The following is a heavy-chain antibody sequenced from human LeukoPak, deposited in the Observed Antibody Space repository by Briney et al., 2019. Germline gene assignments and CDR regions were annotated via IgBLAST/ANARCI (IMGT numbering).Heavy chain of an antibody. CDR2: ISAIGGGT. V-gene: IGHV3-23*01. CDR1: GFTFSSYA. Sequence: PGGSLRLSCAASGFTFSSYAMSWVRQAPGKGLEWVSSISAIGGGTYYADAVKGRFTISKDNSKSTLYLQMNSLRAEDTAIYYCATSTSFAYWGQGTLITVSS. D-gene: IGHD1-1*01. CDR3: ATSTSFAY. J-gene: IGHJ4*02.